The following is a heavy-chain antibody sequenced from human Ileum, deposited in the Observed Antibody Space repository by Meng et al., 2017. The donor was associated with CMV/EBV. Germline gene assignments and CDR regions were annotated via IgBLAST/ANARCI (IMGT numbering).Heavy chain of an antibody. D-gene: IGHD3-10*01. CDR3: ASDFSGSAPSGFDY. CDR2: IHASGGST. CDR1: GNTFTNYC. J-gene: IGHJ4*02. V-gene: IGHV1-46*01. Sequence: GSGNTFTNYCMHWVRRAPGQGLGWVGIIHASGGSTSYGRKFQGRVNMTRDKSTTTVYMELSSLRSEDTAVYYCASDFSGSAPSGFDYWGQGTLVTVSS.